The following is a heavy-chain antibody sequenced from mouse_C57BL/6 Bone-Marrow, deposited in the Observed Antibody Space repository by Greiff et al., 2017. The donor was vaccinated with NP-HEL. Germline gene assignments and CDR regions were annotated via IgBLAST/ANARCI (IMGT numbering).Heavy chain of an antibody. J-gene: IGHJ3*01. CDR3: ESSRRYRGFAY. D-gene: IGHD2-14*01. Sequence: QVQLQQPGAELVMPGASVKLSCKASGYTFTSYWMHWVKQRPGQGLEWIGEIDPSDSYTNYNQKFKGKSTLTVDKSSSTAYMQLSSLTSEDSAVYYCESSRRYRGFAYWGQGTLVTVSA. CDR1: GYTFTSYW. V-gene: IGHV1-69*01. CDR2: IDPSDSYT.